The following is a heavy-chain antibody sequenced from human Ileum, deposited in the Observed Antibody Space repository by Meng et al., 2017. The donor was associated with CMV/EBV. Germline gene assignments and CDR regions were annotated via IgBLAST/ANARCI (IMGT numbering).Heavy chain of an antibody. Sequence: LRLSCAASGCTFSSYWVSWVRQAPGKGLEWVANIKQDGSEKYYVDSVKGRFTISRDNAKNSLYLQMNSLRAEDTAVYYCARGLAAPSYWGQGTLVTVSS. CDR2: IKQDGSEK. CDR3: ARGLAAPSY. D-gene: IGHD6-13*01. J-gene: IGHJ4*02. V-gene: IGHV3-7*01. CDR1: GCTFSSYW.